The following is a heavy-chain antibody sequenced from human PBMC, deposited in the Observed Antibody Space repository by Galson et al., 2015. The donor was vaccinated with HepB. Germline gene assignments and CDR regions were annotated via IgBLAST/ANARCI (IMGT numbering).Heavy chain of an antibody. V-gene: IGHV4-4*02. D-gene: IGHD6-13*01. CDR1: GDSISGFNW. Sequence: ETLSLTCAVSGDSISGFNWWSWVRQPPGKGLEWIGEIYHTGTTNYNPSLKSRVTISVDKSKNQISLRLNPVTAADTAVYYCARGALGSSSDFDSWGQGTLVIVSS. CDR2: IYHTGTT. CDR3: ARGALGSSSDFDS. J-gene: IGHJ4*02.